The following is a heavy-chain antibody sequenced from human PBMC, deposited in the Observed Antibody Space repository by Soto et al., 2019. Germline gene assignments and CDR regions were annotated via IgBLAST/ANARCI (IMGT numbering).Heavy chain of an antibody. CDR1: GFTFTSSA. CDR2: IVVGSGNT. J-gene: IGHJ3*02. CDR3: AASSPVYWFGELLSYAFDI. Sequence: GASVKVSCKASGFTFTSSAVQWVRQARGQRLEWIGWIVVGSGNTNYAQKFQERVTITRDMSTSTAYMELSSLRSEDTAVYYCAASSPVYWFGELLSYAFDIWGQGTMVTVSS. V-gene: IGHV1-58*01. D-gene: IGHD3-10*01.